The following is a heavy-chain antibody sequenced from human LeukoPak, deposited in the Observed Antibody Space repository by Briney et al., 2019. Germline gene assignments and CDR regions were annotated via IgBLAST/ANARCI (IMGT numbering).Heavy chain of an antibody. D-gene: IGHD3-3*01. Sequence: GGSLRLSCAASGFTFSSYWVSWVRQAPGKGLEWVANIKQDGSEKYYVDSVKGRFTIPRDNAKNSLYLQMNSLRAEDTAVYYCARVRPDTIFGVVRYYYYYGMDVWGQGTTVTVSS. CDR1: GFTFSSYW. V-gene: IGHV3-7*05. J-gene: IGHJ6*02. CDR2: IKQDGSEK. CDR3: ARVRPDTIFGVVRYYYYYGMDV.